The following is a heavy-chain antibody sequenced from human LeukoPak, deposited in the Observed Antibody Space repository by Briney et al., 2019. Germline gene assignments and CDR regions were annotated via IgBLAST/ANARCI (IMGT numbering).Heavy chain of an antibody. CDR1: GGSISSYY. D-gene: IGHD2-21*01. J-gene: IGHJ6*03. CDR3: ASFCGDCYPPHYYMDV. CDR2: IYYSGST. V-gene: IGHV4-59*01. Sequence: PSETLSLTCTVSGGSISSYYWSWIRQPPGKGLEWIGYIYYSGSTNYNPSLKSRVTISVDTSKNQFSLKLSSVTAADTAVYYCASFCGDCYPPHYYMDVWGKGTTVTVSS.